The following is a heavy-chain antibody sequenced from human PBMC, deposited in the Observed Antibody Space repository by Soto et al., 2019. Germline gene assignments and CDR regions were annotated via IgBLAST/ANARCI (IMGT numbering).Heavy chain of an antibody. CDR3: ARVPRSRIFVVVTLGYYYGMDV. J-gene: IGHJ6*02. CDR1: GGTFSSYA. D-gene: IGHD3-3*02. V-gene: IGHV1-69*01. CDR2: IIPIFGTA. Sequence: QVQLVQSGAEVKKPGSSVKVSCKASGGTFSSYAISWVRQAPGQGLEWMGGIIPIFGTANYAQKFQGRVTITADESTSTAYMELSSLRSEDTAVYYCARVPRSRIFVVVTLGYYYGMDVWGQGTTVTVSS.